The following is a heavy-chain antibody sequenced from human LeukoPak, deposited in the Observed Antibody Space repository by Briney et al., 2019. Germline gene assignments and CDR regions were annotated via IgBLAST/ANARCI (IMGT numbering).Heavy chain of an antibody. D-gene: IGHD3-22*01. CDR1: GYSFTSDW. CDR3: ARLGGYYYESSGYSDY. V-gene: IGHV5-10-1*01. J-gene: IGHJ4*02. CDR2: ITHSDSYT. Sequence: LKISCKASGYSFTSDWISWVRQMPAKGQEWRGRITHSDSYTNYSPSFQGDVTMSADKSISTAYLQWSSLKASDTAMYYCARLGGYYYESSGYSDYWGQGTLVTVCS.